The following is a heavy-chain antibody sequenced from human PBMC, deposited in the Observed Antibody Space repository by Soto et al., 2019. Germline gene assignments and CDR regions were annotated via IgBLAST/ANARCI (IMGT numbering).Heavy chain of an antibody. J-gene: IGHJ3*02. CDR1: GFTFSSYS. Sequence: GGSLRLSCAASGFTFSSYSMNWVRQAPGKGLEWVSYISSSSSTIYYADSVKGRFTISRDNAKNSLYLQMNSLRDEDTAVYYCARGVYYDFWSGYYPGHDAFDIWGQGTLVTVSS. CDR2: ISSSSSTI. D-gene: IGHD3-3*01. V-gene: IGHV3-48*02. CDR3: ARGVYYDFWSGYYPGHDAFDI.